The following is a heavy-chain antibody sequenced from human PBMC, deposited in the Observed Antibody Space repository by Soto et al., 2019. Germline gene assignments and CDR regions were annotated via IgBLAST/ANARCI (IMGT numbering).Heavy chain of an antibody. CDR1: GGSISSSSYY. J-gene: IGHJ4*02. CDR3: ARHLYSGSYHDY. Sequence: SETLSLTCTVSGGSISSSSYYWGWIRQPPGKGLEWIGSIYYSGSTYYNPSLKSRVTISVDTSKNQFSLKLSSVTAADTAVYYCARHLYSGSYHDYWGQGTLVTVPS. V-gene: IGHV4-39*01. CDR2: IYYSGST. D-gene: IGHD1-26*01.